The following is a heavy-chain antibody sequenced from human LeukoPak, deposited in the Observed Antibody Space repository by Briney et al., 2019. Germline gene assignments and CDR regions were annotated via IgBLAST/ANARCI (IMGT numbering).Heavy chain of an antibody. J-gene: IGHJ4*02. D-gene: IGHD3-22*01. CDR3: ARGLYYYDRSTYDGFDY. CDR2: VNPNDGAR. CDR1: GYPFSTYW. V-gene: IGHV1-46*01. Sequence: ASVKVSCKASGYPFSTYWLHWVRQAPGQGLEWMGFVNPNDGARIYAQKFQGRITMTRDTSTNTVFMELSSLRSEDTAVYYCARGLYYYDRSTYDGFDYWGQGTLVTVSS.